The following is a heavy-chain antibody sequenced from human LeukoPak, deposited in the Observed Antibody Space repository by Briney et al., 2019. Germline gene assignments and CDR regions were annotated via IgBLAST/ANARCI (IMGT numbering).Heavy chain of an antibody. CDR3: ARGLRARVYYYYYMDV. Sequence: GGSLRLSCAASGFTFNTYSMNWVRQAPGKGLEWVSSISSSSSYIYYADSVKGRFTISRDNAKNSLYLQMNSLRAEDTAVYYCARGLRARVYYYYYMDVWGKGTTVTVSS. J-gene: IGHJ6*03. CDR1: GFTFNTYS. CDR2: ISSSSSYI. V-gene: IGHV3-21*01. D-gene: IGHD3-16*01.